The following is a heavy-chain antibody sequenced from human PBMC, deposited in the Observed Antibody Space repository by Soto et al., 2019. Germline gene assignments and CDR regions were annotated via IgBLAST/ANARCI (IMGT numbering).Heavy chain of an antibody. CDR3: ACIFSGGYGYGFYYYGMDV. Sequence: SDTLSLTCTVSGGSIRSRTYYWGWIRQPPGKGLEWIGSIYYSGSTYYNPSLKSRVTISVDTSKNQFSLKLSSVTAADTAVYYCACIFSGGYGYGFYYYGMDVWGQGTTVT. V-gene: IGHV4-39*01. CDR1: GGSIRSRTYY. D-gene: IGHD5-18*01. J-gene: IGHJ6*02. CDR2: IYYSGST.